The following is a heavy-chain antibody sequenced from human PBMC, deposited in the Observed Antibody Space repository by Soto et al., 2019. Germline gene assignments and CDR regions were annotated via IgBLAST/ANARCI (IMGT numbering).Heavy chain of an antibody. D-gene: IGHD1-26*01. Sequence: EVQLLESGGGLVQPGGSLRLSCAASGFAFISYAMSWVRQAPGKGLEWVSTVTASGGSTYYADSVKGRFTISRDNSKNTLYLQMNSMRAEDTAVYYCAKDLTVGAGQPIDAVDIWGLGTKVTVSS. CDR2: VTASGGST. V-gene: IGHV3-23*01. CDR1: GFAFISYA. J-gene: IGHJ3*02. CDR3: AKDLTVGAGQPIDAVDI.